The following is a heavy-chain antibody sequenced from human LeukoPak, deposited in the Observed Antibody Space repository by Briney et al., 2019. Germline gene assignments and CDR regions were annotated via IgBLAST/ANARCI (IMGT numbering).Heavy chain of an antibody. D-gene: IGHD4-17*01. CDR3: AKYGDYPAFSLLIITFFDY. V-gene: IGHV3-23*01. CDR2: ISGSGGST. Sequence: PGGSLRLSCAASGFTFSSYAMSWVRQAPGKGLEWVSAISGSGGSTYYADSVKGRFTISRDNSKNTLYLQMNSLRAEDTAVYYCAKYGDYPAFSLLIITFFDYWGQGTLVTVSS. J-gene: IGHJ4*02. CDR1: GFTFSSYA.